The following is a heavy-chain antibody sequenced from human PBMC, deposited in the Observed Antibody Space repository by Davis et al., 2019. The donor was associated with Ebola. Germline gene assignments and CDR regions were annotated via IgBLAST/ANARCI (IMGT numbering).Heavy chain of an antibody. CDR3: VTENWYRFES. CDR2: SRNKENRYST. J-gene: IGHJ4*02. CDR1: GFPFSFYF. D-gene: IGHD1/OR15-1a*01. Sequence: GESLKISCAVSGFPFSFYFMDWVRLTPGGELEWVGLSRNKENRYSTEYAASVRGRFTISRDDSKESLYLQMNSLRTEDTAVYYCVTENWYRFESWGQGTLVTVSS. V-gene: IGHV3-72*01.